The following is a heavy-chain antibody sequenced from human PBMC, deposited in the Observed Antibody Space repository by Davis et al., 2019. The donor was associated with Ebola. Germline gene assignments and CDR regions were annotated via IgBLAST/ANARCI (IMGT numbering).Heavy chain of an antibody. V-gene: IGHV1-8*01. Sequence: ASVKVSCKASGYTFTKYDIAWVRQASGQGLEWMGWMNPNSANTGYGQKFQGRVTMTRDTSITTAYMELSSLTSDDTAVYYCARGRKVAKMGSWFDPWGQGTLVTVAS. CDR3: ARGRKVAKMGSWFDP. CDR1: GYTFTKYD. J-gene: IGHJ5*02. CDR2: MNPNSANT. D-gene: IGHD5-12*01.